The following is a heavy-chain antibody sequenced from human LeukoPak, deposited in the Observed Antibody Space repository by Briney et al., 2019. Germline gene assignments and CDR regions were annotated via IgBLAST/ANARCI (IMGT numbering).Heavy chain of an antibody. CDR1: GFTFSSYG. CDR3: ASNSAGTGL. D-gene: IGHD3/OR15-3a*01. V-gene: IGHV3-30*02. CDR2: IHHDGSNK. Sequence: GGSLRLSCAASGFTFSSYGMHWVRQAPGKGLDWVAFIHHDGSNKYYADSVRGRFTISRDNSKDTLYLQMNSLRAEDTAVYYCASNSAGTGLWGQGTLVTVSS. J-gene: IGHJ1*01.